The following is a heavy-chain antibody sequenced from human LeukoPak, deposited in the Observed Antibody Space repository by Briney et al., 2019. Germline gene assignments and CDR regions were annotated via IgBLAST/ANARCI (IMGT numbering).Heavy chain of an antibody. V-gene: IGHV3-7*01. J-gene: IGHJ4*02. CDR2: INGDGSIE. Sequence: HPGGSLRLSCAASGFTFSSYWITWVRQAPGKGLEWVSNINGDGSIENYVDSVRGRFTIFRDNAKDSLYLQMNSLRVEDTAVYYCARDPIVGDTGGGDYWGQGTLVTVSS. CDR3: ARDPIVGDTGGGDY. CDR1: GFTFSSYW. D-gene: IGHD1-26*01.